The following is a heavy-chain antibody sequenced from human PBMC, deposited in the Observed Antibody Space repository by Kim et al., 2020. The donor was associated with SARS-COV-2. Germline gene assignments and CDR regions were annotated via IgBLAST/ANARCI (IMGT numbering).Heavy chain of an antibody. Sequence: GGSLRLSCAASGFTFSSYGMHWVRQAPGKGLEWVAVIWYDGGNKYYADSVKGRFTISRDNSKNTLYLQMNSLRAEDTAVYYCAKGFRYQLLSVPDYWGQGTLVTVSS. V-gene: IGHV3-33*06. J-gene: IGHJ4*02. D-gene: IGHD2-2*01. CDR3: AKGFRYQLLSVPDY. CDR2: IWYDGGNK. CDR1: GFTFSSYG.